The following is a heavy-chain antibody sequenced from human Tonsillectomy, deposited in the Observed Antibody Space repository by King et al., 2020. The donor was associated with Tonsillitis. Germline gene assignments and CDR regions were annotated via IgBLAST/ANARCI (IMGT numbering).Heavy chain of an antibody. Sequence: VQLVESGGGLVQPGRSLRLSCAASGFTFDDYAIHWVRQAPGKGLEWVSGISWNGGSIGYADSVKGRFTISRDNAKNSLYLQMNSLRAEDTALYYCAKEIGGHGGYYYGMDVWGQGTTVTVSS. V-gene: IGHV3-9*01. CDR3: AKEIGGHGGYYYGMDV. CDR2: ISWNGGSI. CDR1: GFTFDDYA. D-gene: IGHD3-10*01. J-gene: IGHJ6*02.